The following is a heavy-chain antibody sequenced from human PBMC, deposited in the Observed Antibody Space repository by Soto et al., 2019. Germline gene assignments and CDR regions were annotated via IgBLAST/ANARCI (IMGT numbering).Heavy chain of an antibody. D-gene: IGHD1-7*01. CDR1: GFTFSSYS. J-gene: IGHJ3*02. CDR3: AIQGVNWNYGAFDI. Sequence: EVQLVESGGGLVKPGGSLRLSCAASGFTFSSYSMNWVRQAPGKGLEWVSSISSSSSYIYYADSVKGRFTISRDNAKNSLYLQMNSLRAEDTAVYYCAIQGVNWNYGAFDIWGQGTMVTVSS. V-gene: IGHV3-21*01. CDR2: ISSSSSYI.